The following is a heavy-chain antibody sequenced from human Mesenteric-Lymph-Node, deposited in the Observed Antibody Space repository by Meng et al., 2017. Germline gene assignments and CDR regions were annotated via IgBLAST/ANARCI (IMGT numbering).Heavy chain of an antibody. D-gene: IGHD3-10*01. Sequence: QVQLQESGPGLVKPSQTLSLTCTVSGGSISRGGYYWSWIRQHPGKGPEWIGYIHDSGSTYYNPSLKSRVTISADTSKNQFSLKLSSVTAADTAVYYCARASYGSGSPLGESWFDPWGQGTLVTVSS. V-gene: IGHV4-31*03. CDR1: GGSISRGGYY. CDR3: ARASYGSGSPLGESWFDP. J-gene: IGHJ5*02. CDR2: IHDSGST.